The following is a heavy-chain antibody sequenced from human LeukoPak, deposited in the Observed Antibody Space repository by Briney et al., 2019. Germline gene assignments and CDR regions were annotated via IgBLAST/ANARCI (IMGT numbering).Heavy chain of an antibody. CDR1: GGTFSSYA. J-gene: IGHJ4*02. CDR3: ARGGEGATFYFDY. D-gene: IGHD1-26*01. V-gene: IGHV1-69*13. Sequence: SVAVSCKASGGTFSSYAISWVRQAPGQGLEWMGGIIPIFGTANYAQKFQGRVTITADESTSTAYMELSSLRSEDTAVYYCARGGEGATFYFDYWGQGTLVTVSS. CDR2: IIPIFGTA.